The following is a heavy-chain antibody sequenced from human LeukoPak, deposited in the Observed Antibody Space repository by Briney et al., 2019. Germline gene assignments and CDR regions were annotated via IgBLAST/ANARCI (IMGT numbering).Heavy chain of an antibody. CDR1: GYTFSNYG. D-gene: IGHD3-10*01. J-gene: IGHJ3*02. CDR2: ISAYNTNS. Sequence: ASVKVSCKASGYTFSNYGITWVRQVPGQGLEWMGWISAYNTNSNYAQKFQGRVTLTTDTSTSTAYMELRRLRSDDTAVYYCARDPEVRGVYDGLDIWGQGTMVTVSS. CDR3: ARDPEVRGVYDGLDI. V-gene: IGHV1-18*01.